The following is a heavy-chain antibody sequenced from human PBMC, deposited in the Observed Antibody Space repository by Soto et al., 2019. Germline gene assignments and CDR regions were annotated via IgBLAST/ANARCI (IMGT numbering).Heavy chain of an antibody. CDR3: AREPTVHSGFDS. D-gene: IGHD4-17*01. V-gene: IGHV4-31*03. J-gene: IGHJ4*02. Sequence: PSETLSLTCTVSGGSISSGGYYWTWIRQHPGKGLEWIGYMYYSGITYYNPSLKSRVTISLDASENQFSLRLSSVTAADTAVYYWAREPTVHSGFDSWGQGTLVTVSS. CDR1: GGSISSGGYY. CDR2: MYYSGIT.